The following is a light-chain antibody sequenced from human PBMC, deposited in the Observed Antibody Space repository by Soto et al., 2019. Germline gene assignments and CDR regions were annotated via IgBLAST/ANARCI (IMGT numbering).Light chain of an antibody. Sequence: DIVMTQSPLSLPVTPGEPASISCRSSQSLLHSNGYNYLDWYLQRPGQSPQLLIYLGSNRAAGVPDRFSGSGSGTYFTLKISRVEAEDVGVYYCMQALRAWTFGQGTKVEIK. CDR2: LGS. CDR1: QSLLHSNGYNY. CDR3: MQALRAWT. V-gene: IGKV2-28*01. J-gene: IGKJ1*01.